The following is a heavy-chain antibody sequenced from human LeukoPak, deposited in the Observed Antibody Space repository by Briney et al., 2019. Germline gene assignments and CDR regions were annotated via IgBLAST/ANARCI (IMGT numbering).Heavy chain of an antibody. CDR3: AKDFSSSWHAGIDY. CDR1: GFTFSSYG. J-gene: IGHJ4*02. V-gene: IGHV3-30*02. D-gene: IGHD6-13*01. Sequence: GGSLRLSCAASGFTFSSYGMHWVRQAPGKGLEWVAFIRYDGSNKYYADSVKGRFTTSRDNSKNTLYLQMNSLRAEDTAVYYCAKDFSSSWHAGIDYWGQGTLVTVSS. CDR2: IRYDGSNK.